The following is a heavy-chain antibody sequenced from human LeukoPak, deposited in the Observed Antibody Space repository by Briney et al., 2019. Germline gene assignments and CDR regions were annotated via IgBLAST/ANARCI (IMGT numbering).Heavy chain of an antibody. J-gene: IGHJ4*02. Sequence: PGGSLRLPCAASGFTLSSYWMHWVRQAPGKGLVWVSHINIDGSNTRYADSVKGRFTISRDNAENTLYLQMNSLRVDDTAVYYCATSRTFDYWGQGTLVTVSS. CDR1: GFTLSSYW. V-gene: IGHV3-74*01. CDR2: INIDGSNT. CDR3: ATSRTFDY.